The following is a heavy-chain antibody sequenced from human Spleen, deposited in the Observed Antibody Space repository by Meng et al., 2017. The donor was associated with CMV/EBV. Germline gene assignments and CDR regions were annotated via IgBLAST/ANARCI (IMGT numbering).Heavy chain of an antibody. CDR3: ARDQAAAGIDY. Sequence: QVQLQESGPGLVKPSXXXXXTCTVSGGSISSGDYYWSWIRQPPGKGLEWIGYIYYSGSTYYNPSLKSRVTISVDTSKNQFSLKLSSVTAADTAVYYCARDQAAAGIDYWGQGTLVTVSS. CDR1: GGSISSGDYY. CDR2: IYYSGST. J-gene: IGHJ4*02. V-gene: IGHV4-30-4*08. D-gene: IGHD6-13*01.